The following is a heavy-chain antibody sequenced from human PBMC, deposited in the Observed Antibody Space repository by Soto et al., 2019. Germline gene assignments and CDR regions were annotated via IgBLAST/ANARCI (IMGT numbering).Heavy chain of an antibody. CDR2: ISRDGSTM. J-gene: IGHJ4*02. CDR1: GVTLSNFG. Sequence: QVQLVESGGGVVQPGRSLRLSCAASGVTLSNFGMHWVRQAPGKGLEWVAVISRDGSTMFYADSVKGRFTISRDSSRNTLYLHMNSLRAEDTAVYHCVGEVASGYWGQGTLVTFSS. V-gene: IGHV3-30*03. CDR3: VGEVASGY. D-gene: IGHD2-21*01.